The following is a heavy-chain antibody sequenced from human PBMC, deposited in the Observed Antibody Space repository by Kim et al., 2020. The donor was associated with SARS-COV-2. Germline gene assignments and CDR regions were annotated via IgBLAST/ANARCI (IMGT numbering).Heavy chain of an antibody. V-gene: IGHV3-7*01. Sequence: GGSLRLSCAASGVTFSSYWMTWVRQAPGKGLEWVANIKQDGNQKYYVDSVKGRFNISRDNAKNSQYLQMNSLRAEDTAVYYCARDGDLYSSGKDAFDIWG. CDR2: IKQDGNQK. J-gene: IGHJ3*02. D-gene: IGHD6-19*01. CDR1: GVTFSSYW. CDR3: ARDGDLYSSGKDAFDI.